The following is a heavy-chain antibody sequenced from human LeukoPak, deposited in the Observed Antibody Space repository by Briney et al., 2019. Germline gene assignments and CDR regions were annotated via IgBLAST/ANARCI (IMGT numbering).Heavy chain of an antibody. V-gene: IGHV3-7*01. Sequence: SGGSLRLSCAASGFTFSSYGMHWVRQAPGKGLEWVANIKQDGSEKYYVDSVKGRSTISRDNAKNSLYLQMNSLRADDTAVYYCARDRGYSSFDYWGQGTLVTVSS. CDR2: IKQDGSEK. J-gene: IGHJ4*02. CDR1: GFTFSSYG. CDR3: ARDRGYSSFDY. D-gene: IGHD6-19*01.